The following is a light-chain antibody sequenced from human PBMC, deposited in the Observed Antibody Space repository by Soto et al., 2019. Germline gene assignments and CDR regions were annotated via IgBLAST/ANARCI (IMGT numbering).Light chain of an antibody. J-gene: IGKJ5*01. CDR2: AAS. V-gene: IGKV1-9*01. Sequence: DIQLTQSPFFLSASIGESVTITCRASQVISTSLAWYQVKPGKAPKLLIYAASTLESGVPSRFSATVSGTEFSLTITSLQPEDFATYYCQQLFDSPITFGQGTRLEIK. CDR3: QQLFDSPIT. CDR1: QVISTS.